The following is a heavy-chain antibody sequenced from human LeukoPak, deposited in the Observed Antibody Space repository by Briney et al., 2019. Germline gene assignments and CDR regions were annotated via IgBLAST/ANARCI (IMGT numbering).Heavy chain of an antibody. CDR3: ARRNRGYSYGKGVFDY. V-gene: IGHV4-39*01. J-gene: IGHJ4*02. Sequence: KTSXXLSLTCTVSGGSISSSSYYWGWIRQPPGKGLEWIGSIYYSGSTYYNPSLKSRVTISVDTAKNQFSQKLSAVTAADTAVYYCARRNRGYSYGKGVFDYWGQGTLVTVSS. CDR1: GGSISSSSYY. CDR2: IYYSGST. D-gene: IGHD5-18*01.